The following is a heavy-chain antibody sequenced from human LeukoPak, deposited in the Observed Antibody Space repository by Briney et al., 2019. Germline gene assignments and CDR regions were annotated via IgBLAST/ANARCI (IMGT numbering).Heavy chain of an antibody. CDR3: ARDLPGGNYLFEY. Sequence: PGGSLRSPGAASGFTFSYYGMHWARQAPGKGLEWVAVIWYDGSNKYYADSVKGRFTISGDNSKNTLYLQMNSLRAEDTAVYYCARDLPGGNYLFEYWGQGTLVTVSS. V-gene: IGHV3-33*01. CDR2: IWYDGSNK. D-gene: IGHD1-26*01. J-gene: IGHJ4*02. CDR1: GFTFSYYG.